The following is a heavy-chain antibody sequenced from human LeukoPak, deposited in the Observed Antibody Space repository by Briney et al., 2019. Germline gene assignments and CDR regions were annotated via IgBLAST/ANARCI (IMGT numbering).Heavy chain of an antibody. CDR3: ASQGGAGGPFDY. V-gene: IGHV5-10-1*01. J-gene: IGHJ4*02. CDR1: GYSFTSYW. CDR2: IDPSDSYT. D-gene: IGHD3-16*01. Sequence: GESLKISCKGSGYSFTSYWISWVRQMPGKGLELMGRIDPSDSYTNYSPSFQGHVTISADKSISTAYLQWSSLKASDTAMYYCASQGGAGGPFDYWGQGTLVTVSS.